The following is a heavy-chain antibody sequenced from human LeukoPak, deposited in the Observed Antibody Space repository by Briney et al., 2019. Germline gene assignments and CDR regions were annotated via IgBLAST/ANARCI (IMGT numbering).Heavy chain of an antibody. CDR1: GGSFSGYF. V-gene: IGHV4-34*01. D-gene: IGHD4-17*01. CDR2: INHNGGT. Sequence: SETLSLTCAVYGGSFSGYFWSWIRQPPGKGLEWIGDINHNGGTNYNPSLKSRVTISVDTSKNQFSLKLSSVTAADTAVYYCASCYGDPHAAYYFDYWGQGTLVTVSS. CDR3: ASCYGDPHAAYYFDY. J-gene: IGHJ4*02.